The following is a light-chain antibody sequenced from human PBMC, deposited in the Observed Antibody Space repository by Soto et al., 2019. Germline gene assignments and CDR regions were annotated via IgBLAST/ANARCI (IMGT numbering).Light chain of an antibody. J-gene: IGKJ1*01. CDR3: QQRHTWPRT. Sequence: EIVLTQSPATLSLSPGERATLSCRASQTVTSSLAWYQQKPGQAPRLLIYAASNRATGIPARFSGSGSGTDFTLTISSLAPEDFAVYYCQQRHTWPRTFGQGTEVEV. CDR2: AAS. CDR1: QTVTSS. V-gene: IGKV3-11*01.